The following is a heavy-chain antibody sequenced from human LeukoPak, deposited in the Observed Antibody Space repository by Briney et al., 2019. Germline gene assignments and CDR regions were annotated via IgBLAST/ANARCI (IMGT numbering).Heavy chain of an antibody. CDR3: ARDSWELQDAFDI. D-gene: IGHD1-26*01. CDR2: INPSGGST. V-gene: IGHV1-46*01. CDR1: GYTFTSYY. J-gene: IGHJ3*02. Sequence: ASVKVSCKASGYTFTSYYMHWVRQAPGQGLEWMGIINPSGGSTSYAQKFQGRVTMTRDMSTSTVYMELSSLRAEDTAVYYCARDSWELQDAFDIWGQGTMVTVSS.